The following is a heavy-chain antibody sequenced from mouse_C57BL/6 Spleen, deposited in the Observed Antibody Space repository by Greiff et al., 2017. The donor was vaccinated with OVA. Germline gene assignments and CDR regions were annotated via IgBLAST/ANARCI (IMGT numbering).Heavy chain of an antibody. Sequence: QVQLQQPGAELVMPGASVKLSCKVSGYTFTSYWMHWVKQRPGQGLEWIGEIDPSDSYTNYNQKFKGKSTLTVDKSSSTAYMQLSSLTSEDSAVYYCATHSRHFDYWGQGTTLTVSA. D-gene: IGHD1-1*01. CDR1: GYTFTSYW. V-gene: IGHV1-69*01. CDR3: ATHSRHFDY. J-gene: IGHJ2*01. CDR2: IDPSDSYT.